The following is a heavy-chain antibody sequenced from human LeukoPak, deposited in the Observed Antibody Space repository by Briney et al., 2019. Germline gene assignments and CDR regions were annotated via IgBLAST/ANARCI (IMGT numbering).Heavy chain of an antibody. J-gene: IGHJ4*02. CDR1: GGSISSYY. CDR3: AREGSASGSRSLDY. Sequence: SETLSLTCTVSGGSISSYYWSWIRQPAEKGLEWIGRVYTSGSNSYNPSLKSRVTMSVDTSKNQFSLKLTSVTAADTAVYYCAREGSASGSRSLDYWGQGTLVTVSS. CDR2: VYTSGSN. D-gene: IGHD3-10*01. V-gene: IGHV4-4*07.